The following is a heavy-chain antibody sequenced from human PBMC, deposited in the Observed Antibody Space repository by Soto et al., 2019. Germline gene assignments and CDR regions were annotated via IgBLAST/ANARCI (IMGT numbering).Heavy chain of an antibody. V-gene: IGHV4-30-2*01. CDR1: LGSVRSGGYS. CDR3: ARERRYCSGGTCSDGLDV. D-gene: IGHD2-15*01. Sequence: LSLTCVLTLGSVRSGGYSWNWIRQPPGKALEWIGFIFDSESTFYNPSLKSRVTISVERSKNQFSLRLTSVTAADTAVYYCARERRYCSGGTCSDGLDVWGPGTTVTVSS. CDR2: IFDSEST. J-gene: IGHJ6*02.